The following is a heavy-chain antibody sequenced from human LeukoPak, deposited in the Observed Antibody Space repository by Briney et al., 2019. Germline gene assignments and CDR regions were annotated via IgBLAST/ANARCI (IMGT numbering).Heavy chain of an antibody. Sequence: SETLSLTCAVYGGSFSGYYWSWIRQSPGKGLEWIGEIDHSGNTNYNPSLKSRVTISVDTSKNQFSLKVTSLTAADTAIYYCASRVLMVYPNWFDPWGQGTRVTVSS. V-gene: IGHV4-34*01. CDR3: ASRVLMVYPNWFDP. CDR2: IDHSGNT. CDR1: GGSFSGYY. D-gene: IGHD2-8*01. J-gene: IGHJ5*02.